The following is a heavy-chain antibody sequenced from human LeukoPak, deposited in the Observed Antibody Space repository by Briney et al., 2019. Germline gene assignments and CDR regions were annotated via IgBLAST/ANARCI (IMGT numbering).Heavy chain of an antibody. V-gene: IGHV3-73*01. J-gene: IGHJ3*02. Sequence: GGSLRLSCAASGFTFSGSAMHWVRQASGKGLEWVGRIRSKANSYATAYAASVKGRFTISRDDSKNTAYLQMNSLKTEDTAVYYCVKGVRMGVTSAFDIWGQGTMVTVSS. CDR2: IRSKANSYAT. CDR1: GFTFSGSA. D-gene: IGHD1-26*01. CDR3: VKGVRMGVTSAFDI.